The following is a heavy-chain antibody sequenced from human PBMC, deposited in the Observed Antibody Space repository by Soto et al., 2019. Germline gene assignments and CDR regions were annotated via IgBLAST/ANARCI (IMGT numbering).Heavy chain of an antibody. Sequence: SETLSLTCTVPGGSISSYYWSWIRQPPGKGLEWIGYIYYSGSTNYNPSLKSRVTISVDTSKNQFSLKLSSVTAADTAVYYCAKIGIGSYYGMDVWGQGTTVTVSS. V-gene: IGHV4-59*01. CDR3: AKIGIGSYYGMDV. CDR1: GGSISSYY. D-gene: IGHD3-10*01. J-gene: IGHJ6*02. CDR2: IYYSGST.